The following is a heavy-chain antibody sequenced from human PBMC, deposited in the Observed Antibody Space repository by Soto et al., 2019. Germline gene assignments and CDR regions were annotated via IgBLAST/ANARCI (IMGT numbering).Heavy chain of an antibody. CDR3: ARDRRAAASYYYYYYGMDV. CDR2: IYSGGST. D-gene: IGHD6-13*01. J-gene: IGHJ6*02. CDR1: GFTVSSNY. V-gene: IGHV3-53*02. Sequence: EVQLVETGGGLIQPGGSLRLSCAASGFTVSSNYMSWVRQAPGKGLEWVSVIYSGGSTYYADSVKGRFTISRDNSKNTLYLQMNSLRAEDTAVYYCARDRRAAASYYYYYYGMDVWGQGTTVTVSS.